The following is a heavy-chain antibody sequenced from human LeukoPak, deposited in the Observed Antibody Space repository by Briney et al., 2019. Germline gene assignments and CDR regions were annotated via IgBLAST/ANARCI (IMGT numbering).Heavy chain of an antibody. CDR2: ISFDGTKK. CDR3: VSDWDGY. CDR1: GFTFTTYT. V-gene: IGHV3-30*04. Sequence: GGSLRLSCAASGFTFTTYTMHWVRQAPGKGLEWVAVISFDGTKKYYADSVEGRFTISRDNSNNKLYLQMNSLRAEDWAIYYCVSDWDGYWGQGTLVTVSS. J-gene: IGHJ4*02. D-gene: IGHD1-26*01.